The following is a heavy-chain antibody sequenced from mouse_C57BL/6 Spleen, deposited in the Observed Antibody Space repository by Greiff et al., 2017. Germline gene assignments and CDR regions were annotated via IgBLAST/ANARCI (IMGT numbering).Heavy chain of an antibody. CDR3: ATDGYYDWYFDV. J-gene: IGHJ1*03. CDR1: GFTFSDYG. D-gene: IGHD2-3*01. CDR2: ISSGSSTI. Sequence: EVMLVESGGGLVKPGGSLKLSCAASGFTFSDYGMHWVRQAPEKGLEWVAYISSGSSTIYYADTVKGRFTISRDNAKNTLFLQMTSLRSEDTAMYYCATDGYYDWYFDVWGTGTTVTVSS. V-gene: IGHV5-17*01.